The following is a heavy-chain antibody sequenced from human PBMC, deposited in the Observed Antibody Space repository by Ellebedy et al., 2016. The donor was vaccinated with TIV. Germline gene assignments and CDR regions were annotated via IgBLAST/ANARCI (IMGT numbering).Heavy chain of an antibody. CDR2: MNPNSGNT. Sequence: ASVKVSXKASGCTFTSYDINWVRQATGQGLEWMGWMNPNSGNTGYAQKFQGRVTMTRNTSISTAYMELSSLRSEDTAVYYCARVPKGSGSYYRWFDPWGQGTLVTVSS. V-gene: IGHV1-8*01. CDR3: ARVPKGSGSYYRWFDP. J-gene: IGHJ5*02. CDR1: GCTFTSYD. D-gene: IGHD3-10*01.